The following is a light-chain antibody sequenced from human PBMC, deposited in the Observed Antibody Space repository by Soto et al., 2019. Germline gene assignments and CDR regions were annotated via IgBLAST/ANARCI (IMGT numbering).Light chain of an antibody. CDR3: GTWDTSLTAGV. J-gene: IGLJ3*02. CDR1: SSNIGNNY. CDR2: ENH. V-gene: IGLV1-51*02. Sequence: QSALTQPPSVSAAPGQTVTISCSGSSSNIGNNYVSWYQQLPGTAPKLLIYENHKRPSGIPDRFSGSKSGTSAALGITGLQTGDEADYYCGTWDTSLTAGVFGGGTKVTVL.